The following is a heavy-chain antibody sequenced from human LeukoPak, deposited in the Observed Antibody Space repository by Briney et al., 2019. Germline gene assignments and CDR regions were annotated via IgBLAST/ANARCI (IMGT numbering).Heavy chain of an antibody. V-gene: IGHV1-69*04. J-gene: IGHJ4*02. CDR3: ARDRNYYDSSGYLY. CDR2: IIPILGIA. CDR1: GGTFSSYA. D-gene: IGHD3-22*01. Sequence: SVKVSYKASGGTFSSYAISWVRQAPGQGLEWMGRIIPILGIANYAQKFQGRVTITADKSTSTAYMELSSLRSEDTAVYYCARDRNYYDSSGYLYWGQGTLVTVSS.